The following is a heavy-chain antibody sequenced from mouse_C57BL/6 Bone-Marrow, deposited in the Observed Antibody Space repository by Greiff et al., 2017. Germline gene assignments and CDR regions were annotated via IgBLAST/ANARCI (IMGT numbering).Heavy chain of an antibody. CDR1: GFSLTSYG. J-gene: IGHJ4*01. CDR2: IWSGGST. CDR3: ARTDYYYGYYYAMDY. D-gene: IGHD1-1*01. V-gene: IGHV2-2*01. Sequence: VKLVESGPGLVQPSQSLSITCTVSGFSLTSYGVHWVRQSPGKGLEWLGVIWSGGSTDYNAAFISRLSISKDNSKSQVFFKMNSLQADDTAIYYCARTDYYYGYYYAMDYWGQGTSVTVSS.